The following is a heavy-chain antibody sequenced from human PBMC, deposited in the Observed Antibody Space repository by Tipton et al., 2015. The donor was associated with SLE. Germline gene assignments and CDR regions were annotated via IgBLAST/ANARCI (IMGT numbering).Heavy chain of an antibody. V-gene: IGHV3-13*01. CDR2: IGTAGDT. CDR1: GFTFSSYD. J-gene: IGHJ6*02. CDR3: ARELLPYYGMDV. Sequence: SLRLSCAASGFTFSSYDMHWVRQATGKGLEWVSAIGTAGDTYYPGSVKGRFTISRDNSKNTLYLQMNSLRAEDTAVYYCARELLPYYGMDVWGQGTMVTVSS. D-gene: IGHD2-15*01.